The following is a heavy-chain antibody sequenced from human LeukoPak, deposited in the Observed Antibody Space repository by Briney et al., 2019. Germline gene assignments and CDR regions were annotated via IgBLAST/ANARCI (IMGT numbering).Heavy chain of an antibody. J-gene: IGHJ5*01. Sequence: GGSLRLSCAASGFTFSEYGMHWVRQAPGKGREGVAFIRNDGSYEYYPDSVKGRFTISRDNSRNALFLQMNSLRAEDTAVYYCAKGGSPSHNWFNSWGQGTLVTVSS. D-gene: IGHD2-15*01. CDR3: AKGGSPSHNWFNS. CDR2: IRNDGSYE. CDR1: GFTFSEYG. V-gene: IGHV3-30*02.